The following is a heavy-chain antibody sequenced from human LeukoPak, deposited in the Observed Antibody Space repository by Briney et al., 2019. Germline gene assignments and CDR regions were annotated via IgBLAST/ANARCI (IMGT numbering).Heavy chain of an antibody. V-gene: IGHV1-8*01. Sequence: ASVKVSCKASGYTFTRYDINLVRQATGQGLEWMGWMNPNSGNTGYAQRFQGRVTMTRNTSISTAYMELSSLRSEDTAVYYCARGVGPWGYSDYVWGSFAMDYWGQETLVTVSS. CDR3: ARGVGPWGYSDYVWGSFAMDY. CDR2: MNPNSGNT. CDR1: GYTFTRYD. D-gene: IGHD3-16*01. J-gene: IGHJ4*02.